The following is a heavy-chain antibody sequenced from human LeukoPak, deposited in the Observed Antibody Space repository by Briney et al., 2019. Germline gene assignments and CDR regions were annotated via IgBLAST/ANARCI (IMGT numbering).Heavy chain of an antibody. J-gene: IGHJ4*02. Sequence: GXSLRXXCAASGFTFSSYGMSWVRQAPGKGLKWVSAISGSGGSTYYADSVKGGITISRDNSKNTLYLQMKSLRAEDTDGYKCTXXXGXXSGGSCQQFDYWGQGTLVTVSS. D-gene: IGHD2-15*01. CDR1: GFTFSSYG. CDR2: ISGSGGST. CDR3: TXXXGXXSGGSCQQFDY. V-gene: IGHV3-23*01.